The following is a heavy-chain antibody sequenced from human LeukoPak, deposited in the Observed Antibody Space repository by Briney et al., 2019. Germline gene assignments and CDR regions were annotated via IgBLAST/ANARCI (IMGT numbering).Heavy chain of an antibody. Sequence: SSETLSLTCTVSGGSISSYHWSWIRQPPGKGLEWIGYIYYSGSTNYNPSLKSRVTISVDTSKNQFSLKLSSVTAADTAVYYCARGAKLTRWFDPWGQGTLVTVSS. D-gene: IGHD1-14*01. CDR1: GGSISSYH. CDR2: IYYSGST. CDR3: ARGAKLTRWFDP. V-gene: IGHV4-59*01. J-gene: IGHJ5*02.